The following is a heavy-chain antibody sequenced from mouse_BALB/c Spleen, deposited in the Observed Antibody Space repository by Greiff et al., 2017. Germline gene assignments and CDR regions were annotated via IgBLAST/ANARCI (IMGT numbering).Heavy chain of an antibody. V-gene: IGHV5-9-4*01. CDR1: GFTFSSYA. D-gene: IGHD2-2*01. Sequence: EVHLMESGGGLVKPGGSLKLSCAASGFTFSSYAMSWVRQSPEKRLEWVAEISSGGSYTYYPDTVTGRFTISRDNAKNTLYLEMSSLRSEDTAMYYCARLWLRRGMDYWGQGTSVTVSS. CDR2: ISSGGSYT. CDR3: ARLWLRRGMDY. J-gene: IGHJ4*01.